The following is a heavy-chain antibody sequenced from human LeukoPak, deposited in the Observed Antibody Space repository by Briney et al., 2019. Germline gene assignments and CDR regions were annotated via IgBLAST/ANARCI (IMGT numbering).Heavy chain of an antibody. Sequence: QPVRSLRDSCAASGDRFSTYVMHWGRQAPHKGLEWVALIWDDVSVTFYTDSVKGRFTIARDNSKRNVYLQMNSLGGEDTAVYYCAREIFGSGSYPDYWGQGTLVTVSS. D-gene: IGHD3-10*01. CDR3: AREIFGSGSYPDY. CDR1: GDRFSTYV. J-gene: IGHJ4*02. V-gene: IGHV3-33*01. CDR2: IWDDVSVT.